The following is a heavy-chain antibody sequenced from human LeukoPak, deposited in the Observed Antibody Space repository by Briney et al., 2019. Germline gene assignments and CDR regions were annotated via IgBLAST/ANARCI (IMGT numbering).Heavy chain of an antibody. Sequence: GSLRLSCAASGFSISGYWMHWVRQAAGEGLVWVSRMNSGGTTINYADSVKGRFTISRDNVDNTLHLQMNSLRVEDTAVYYCIREVQVRASASLGLWGQGTLVAVSS. J-gene: IGHJ4*01. CDR1: GFSISGYW. CDR3: IREVQVRASASLGL. V-gene: IGHV3-74*01. CDR2: MNSGGTTI. D-gene: IGHD3-16*01.